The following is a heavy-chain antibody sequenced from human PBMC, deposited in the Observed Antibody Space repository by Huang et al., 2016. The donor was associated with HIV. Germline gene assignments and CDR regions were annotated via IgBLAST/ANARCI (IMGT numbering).Heavy chain of an antibody. CDR3: ARGIGSNTNGSSWSFDF. CDR2: INHSGSS. Sequence: QVQLQQWGARLLKPSETLSLTCAVYSGSFSGYYWSWIRQTPGRGLDWSGEINHSGSSRYNPSLKRRVSISVDTSKRQFYLKLTSVTAADTAIYYCARGIGSNTNGSSWSFDFWGQGTLVTVSS. CDR1: SGSFSGYY. D-gene: IGHD2-8*01. J-gene: IGHJ4*02. V-gene: IGHV4-34*02.